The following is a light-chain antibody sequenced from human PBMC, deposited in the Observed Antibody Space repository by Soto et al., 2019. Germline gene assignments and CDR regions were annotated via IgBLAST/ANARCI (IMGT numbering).Light chain of an antibody. Sequence: QSVLTQPASVSGSPGQSITISCTGTSNDIGGYNYVSWYQQHPGEAPKLIIYEVSNRPSGIPDRFSASKSGTSATLVITGLQTGDEADYYCGTWDSSLSAVVFGGGTKLTVL. CDR1: SNDIGGYNY. CDR2: EVS. CDR3: GTWDSSLSAVV. J-gene: IGLJ2*01. V-gene: IGLV2-14*01.